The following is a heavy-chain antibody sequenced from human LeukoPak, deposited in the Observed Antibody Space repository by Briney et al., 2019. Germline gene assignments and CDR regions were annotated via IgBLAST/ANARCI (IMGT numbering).Heavy chain of an antibody. CDR1: GFTFSSYA. CDR3: AKEGVWGSFDY. CDR2: ISYDGSNK. J-gene: IGHJ4*02. V-gene: IGHV3-30*04. D-gene: IGHD3-16*01. Sequence: PGGSLRLSCAACGFTFSSYAMHWVRQAPGKGLEWVAVISYDGSNKYYADSVKGRFTISRDNSKNTLYLQMNSLRAEDTAVYYCAKEGVWGSFDYWGQGTLVTVSS.